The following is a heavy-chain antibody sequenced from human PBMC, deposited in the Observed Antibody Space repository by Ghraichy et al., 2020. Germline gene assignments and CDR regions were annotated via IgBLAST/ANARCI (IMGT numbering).Heavy chain of an antibody. J-gene: IGHJ4*02. CDR3: VTFSPAHY. Sequence: GGSLRLSCAASGFTISNSWMYWVRQAPGKGLLWVSHIKSDGTNTNYADSVKGRFTISRDNDKNTLYLQMNSLRAEDTAVYYCVTFSPAHYWGQGTLVTVSS. V-gene: IGHV3-74*01. CDR1: GFTISNSW. D-gene: IGHD2/OR15-2a*01. CDR2: IKSDGTNT.